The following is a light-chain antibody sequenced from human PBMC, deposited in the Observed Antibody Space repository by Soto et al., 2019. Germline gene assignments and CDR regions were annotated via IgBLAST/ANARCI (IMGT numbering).Light chain of an antibody. CDR3: SSYTTSNTPLYV. V-gene: IGLV2-14*01. CDR2: EVS. CDR1: SSDTAGYNY. J-gene: IGLJ1*01. Sequence: QSVLTQPDSVSGSPGQSITISCTGTSSDTAGYNYVSWYQQHPGKAPKLMIYEVSNRPSGVSNRFSGSQSGNTASLTIYGLQAEDEANYYCSSYTTSNTPLYVFGTGTKVTVL.